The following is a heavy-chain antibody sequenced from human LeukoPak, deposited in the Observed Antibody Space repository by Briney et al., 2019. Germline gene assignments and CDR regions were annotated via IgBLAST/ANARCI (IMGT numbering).Heavy chain of an antibody. CDR1: GYTFTSYY. D-gene: IGHD6-25*01. CDR3: ARAAESNDVFDY. J-gene: IGHJ4*02. V-gene: IGHV1-46*01. CDR2: INPSGGST. Sequence: ASVKVSCKASGYTFTSYYMHWVRQAPGQGLEWMGIINPSGGSTSYAQKFQGRVTMTRDMSTSTVYMELSSLRSEDTAVYYCARAAESNDVFDYWGQGTLVTVSS.